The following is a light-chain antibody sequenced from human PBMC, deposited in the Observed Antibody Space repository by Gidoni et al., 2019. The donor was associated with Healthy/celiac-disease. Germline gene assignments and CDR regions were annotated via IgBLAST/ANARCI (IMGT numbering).Light chain of an antibody. CDR2: KAS. J-gene: IGKJ2*01. CDR1: QRISSW. CDR3: QQYNSYSYT. V-gene: IGKV1-5*03. Sequence: DIQMTQSPPTLSASVGDRVTITCRASQRISSWLAWYQQKPGKAPKLLIYKASSLESGVPSRFSGSGSGTEFTLTISSLQPDDFATYYCQQYNSYSYTFGQGTKLEIK.